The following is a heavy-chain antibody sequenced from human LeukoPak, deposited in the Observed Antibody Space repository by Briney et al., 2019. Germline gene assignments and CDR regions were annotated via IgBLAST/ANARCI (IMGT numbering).Heavy chain of an antibody. CDR3: AELGITMIGGV. V-gene: IGHV3-48*03. CDR2: ISSSGSTI. CDR1: GFTFDDYA. J-gene: IGHJ6*04. Sequence: GGSLRLSCAASGFTFDDYAMNWVRQAPGKGLEWVSYISSSGSTIYYADSVKGRFTISRDNAKNSLYLQMNSLRAEDTAVYYCAELGITMIGGVWGKGTTVTISS. D-gene: IGHD3-10*02.